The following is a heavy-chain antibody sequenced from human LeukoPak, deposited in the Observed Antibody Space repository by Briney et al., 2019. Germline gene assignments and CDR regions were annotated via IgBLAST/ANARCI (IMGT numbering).Heavy chain of an antibody. CDR1: GVTSSSYY. D-gene: IGHD6-13*01. CDR2: IYSGGST. CDR3: ARARCRSDNSSWGDY. Sequence: QSAESLTLSCAASGVTSSSYYMSWVRQAPGKGLERVADIYSGGSTYYAQSLKRRFTISRDNSKNTLYLQMNSLRAEDTAVYYCARARCRSDNSSWGDYWGQGTLVTVSS. J-gene: IGHJ4*02. V-gene: IGHV3-53*01.